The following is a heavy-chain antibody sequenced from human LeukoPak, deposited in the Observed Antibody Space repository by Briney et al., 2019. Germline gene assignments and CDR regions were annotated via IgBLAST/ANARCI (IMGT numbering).Heavy chain of an antibody. Sequence: ASVKVSCKASGYTFTSYYMNWVRQAPGQGLEWMGWINPNSGGTNYAQKFQGRVTMTRDTSISTAYMELSRLRSDDTAVYYCARAGSVPRDAFDIWGQGTMVTVSS. CDR1: GYTFTSYY. V-gene: IGHV1-2*02. J-gene: IGHJ3*02. D-gene: IGHD3-10*01. CDR2: INPNSGGT. CDR3: ARAGSVPRDAFDI.